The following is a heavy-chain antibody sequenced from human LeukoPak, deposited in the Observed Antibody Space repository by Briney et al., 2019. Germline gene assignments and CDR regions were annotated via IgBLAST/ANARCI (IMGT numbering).Heavy chain of an antibody. CDR3: ARTNPGYCSSTSCYTFGFDP. Sequence: SVKVSYKASGGTFSSYAISWVRQAPGQGLEWMGGIIPIFGTANYAQKFQGRVTITTDESTSTAYMELSSLRSEDTAVYYCARTNPGYCSSTSCYTFGFDPWGQGTLVTVSS. D-gene: IGHD2-2*02. CDR1: GGTFSSYA. J-gene: IGHJ5*02. CDR2: IIPIFGTA. V-gene: IGHV1-69*05.